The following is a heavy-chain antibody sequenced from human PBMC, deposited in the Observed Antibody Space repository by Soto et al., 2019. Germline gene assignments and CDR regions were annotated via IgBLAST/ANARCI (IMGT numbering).Heavy chain of an antibody. CDR3: ARDSEYVSGSSVNHYLGC. CDR1: GYTLRRYW. CDR2: IKTDASEK. V-gene: IGHV3-7*01. D-gene: IGHD3-10*01. Sequence: GGALRLSCAAYGYTLRRYWMSWVRKAPGKGMEWLATIKTDASEKKYVDSVKGRFTVSRDNAKNSLYLQMDSLRAEDTAVYYCARDSEYVSGSSVNHYLGCWGRGTLVTVPS. J-gene: IGHJ4*01.